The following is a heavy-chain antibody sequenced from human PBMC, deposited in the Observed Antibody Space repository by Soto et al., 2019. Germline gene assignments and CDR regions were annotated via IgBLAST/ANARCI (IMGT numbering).Heavy chain of an antibody. D-gene: IGHD6-19*01. Sequence: GGSLRLSCVASGFTFSRYGIHWVRQAPGKGLEWVAIVSSDGNTKYYSDSVKGRFTISRDSSKNTLYLQMDRVRPEDTAVYYCAKEIAVAGDLDYWGHGTLVTVSS. CDR3: AKEIAVAGDLDY. CDR1: GFTFSRYG. V-gene: IGHV3-30*18. J-gene: IGHJ4*01. CDR2: VSSDGNTK.